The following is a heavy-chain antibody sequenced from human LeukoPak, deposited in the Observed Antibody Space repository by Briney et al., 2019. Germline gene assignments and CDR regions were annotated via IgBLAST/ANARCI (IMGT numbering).Heavy chain of an antibody. CDR3: ARWGLYCSGGSWYQSFGYFGMDV. J-gene: IGHJ6*04. CDR1: GGSISTSSYY. V-gene: IGHV4-39*07. CDR2: IYYSGRT. Sequence: SETLSLTCTVSGGSISTSSYYWGWIRQPPGKGLEWIGSIYYSGRTYYNPSLKSRVTISVDTSKNQFSLKLSSVTAADTAVYYCARWGLYCSGGSWYQSFGYFGMDVWGKGTTVTVSS. D-gene: IGHD2-15*01.